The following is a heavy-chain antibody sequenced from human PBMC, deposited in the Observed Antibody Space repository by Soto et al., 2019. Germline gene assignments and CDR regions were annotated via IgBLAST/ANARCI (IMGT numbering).Heavy chain of an antibody. CDR2: MNPNSGNK. D-gene: IGHD6-13*01. Sequence: QVQLVQSGAEVKKPGASVKVSCKASGYTFTSYDINWVRQATGQGLEWMGWMNPNSGNKGYAQKFQGRVTMTRNTSMSTAYMELSSLRSEDTAVYYCARERSAAGTGWFDPWGQGTLVTVSS. CDR1: GYTFTSYD. V-gene: IGHV1-8*01. CDR3: ARERSAAGTGWFDP. J-gene: IGHJ5*02.